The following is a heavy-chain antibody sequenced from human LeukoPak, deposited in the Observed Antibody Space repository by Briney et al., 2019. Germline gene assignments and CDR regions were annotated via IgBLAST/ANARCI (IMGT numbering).Heavy chain of an antibody. J-gene: IGHJ4*02. CDR3: ARGTHCSGGSCYHFDC. CDR2: IYYSGST. D-gene: IGHD2-15*01. V-gene: IGHV4-61*01. Sequence: SETLSLTCTVSGGSVSSGSNYWSWIRQPPGKGLEWIGYIYYSGSTNYNPSLKSRVTISVDTSKNQFSLKLSSVTAADTAVYYCARGTHCSGGSCYHFDCWGQGTLVTVSS. CDR1: GGSVSSGSNY.